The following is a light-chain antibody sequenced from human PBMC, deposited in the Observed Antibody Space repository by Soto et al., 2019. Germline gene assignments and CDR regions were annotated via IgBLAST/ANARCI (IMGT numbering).Light chain of an antibody. CDR1: QSVTSN. CDR3: QQYSQWPLT. CDR2: GVS. Sequence: IVMKQSPATLSVSTGERATLSCRASQSVTSNLAWYQQKPGQAPRLLMYGVSTRATGIPARFGGSGSATEFTLTISSLQSEDFAVYYCQQYSQWPLTFGGGTKVDI. J-gene: IGKJ4*01. V-gene: IGKV3-15*01.